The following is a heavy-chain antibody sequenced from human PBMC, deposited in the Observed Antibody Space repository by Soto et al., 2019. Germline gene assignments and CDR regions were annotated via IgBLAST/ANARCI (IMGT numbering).Heavy chain of an antibody. V-gene: IGHV1-3*01. CDR3: ATGPTSIAARWFDY. Sequence: ASVKVSCKASGYTFTSYAMHWVRQAPGQRLEWMGWINAGNGNTKYSQKFQGRVTITRDTSASTAYMELSSLRSEDTAVYYCATGPTSIAARWFDYWGQGTLVTVSS. J-gene: IGHJ4*02. CDR2: INAGNGNT. CDR1: GYTFTSYA. D-gene: IGHD6-6*01.